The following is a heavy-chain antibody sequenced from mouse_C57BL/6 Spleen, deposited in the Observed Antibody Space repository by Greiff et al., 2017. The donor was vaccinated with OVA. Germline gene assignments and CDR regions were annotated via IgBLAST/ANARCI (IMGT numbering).Heavy chain of an antibody. J-gene: IGHJ2*01. D-gene: IGHD1-1*01. V-gene: IGHV3-6*01. CDR3: ARDLYYGGD. Sequence: EVQLQESGPGLVKPSQSLSLTCSVTGYSITSGYYWNWIRQFPGNKLEWMGYISYDGSNNYNPSLKNRISITRDTSKNQFFLKLNSVTTEDTATYYCARDLYYGGDWGQGTTLTVSS. CDR1: GYSITSGYY. CDR2: ISYDGSN.